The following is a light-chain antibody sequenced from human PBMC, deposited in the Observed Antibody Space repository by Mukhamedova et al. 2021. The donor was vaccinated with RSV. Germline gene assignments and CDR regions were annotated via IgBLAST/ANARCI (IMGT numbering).Light chain of an antibody. CDR2: SAS. J-gene: IGKJ4*01. Sequence: WYQRRVHGKAPKLLISSASTLQSGVPSRFSGSRSGTDFTLTITSLQREDFATYYCQQSYTLPVTFGGGTKVEIK. V-gene: IGKV1-39*01. CDR3: QQSYTLPVT.